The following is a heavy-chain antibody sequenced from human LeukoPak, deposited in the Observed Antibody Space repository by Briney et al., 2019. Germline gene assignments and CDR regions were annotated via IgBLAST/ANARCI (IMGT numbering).Heavy chain of an antibody. CDR1: GGSISSYY. CDR2: IYYSGST. D-gene: IGHD3-10*01. V-gene: IGHV4-59*01. Sequence: SETLSLTCTVSGGSISSYYWSWIRQPPGKGLEWIGYIYYSGSTYYNPSLRSRVTISVDTSKNQFSLKLSSVTAADTAVYYCAREQYYYGSGSYAGGFDPWGQGTLVTVSS. J-gene: IGHJ5*02. CDR3: AREQYYYGSGSYAGGFDP.